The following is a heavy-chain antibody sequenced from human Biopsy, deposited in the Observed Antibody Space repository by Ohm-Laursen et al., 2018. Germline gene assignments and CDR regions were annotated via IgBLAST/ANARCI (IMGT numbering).Heavy chain of an antibody. D-gene: IGHD6-19*01. J-gene: IGHJ3*02. V-gene: IGHV4-59*08. Sequence: SDTLSLTCTVSGGSISGSSWSWIRQAPGKGLEWIGYISYSRDTNYSPSLKSRITISVDTSKNQFSLKLTSVTAADTAVYYCAKHGSGWTGDDASHIWGQGTMVTVSS. CDR1: GGSISGSS. CDR3: AKHGSGWTGDDASHI. CDR2: ISYSRDT.